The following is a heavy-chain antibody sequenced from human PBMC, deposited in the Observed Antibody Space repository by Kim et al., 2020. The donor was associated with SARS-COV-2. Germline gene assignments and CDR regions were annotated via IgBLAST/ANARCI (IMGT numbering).Heavy chain of an antibody. Sequence: ASVKVSCKASGYTFTSYAMNWVRQAPGQGLEWMGWINTNTGNPTYAQGFTGRFVFSLDTSVSTAYLQISSLKAEDTAVYYCARDWRVLLWFGAHPSGLDYYYYGMDVWGQGTTVTVSS. CDR1: GYTFTSYA. J-gene: IGHJ6*02. V-gene: IGHV7-4-1*02. CDR3: ARDWRVLLWFGAHPSGLDYYYYGMDV. CDR2: INTNTGNP. D-gene: IGHD3-10*01.